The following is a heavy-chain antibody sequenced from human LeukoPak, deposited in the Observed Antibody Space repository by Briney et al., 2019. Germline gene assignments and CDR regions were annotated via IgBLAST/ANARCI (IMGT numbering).Heavy chain of an antibody. CDR1: GYTFTDYY. Sequence: ASVKVSCKASGYTFTDYYIHWVRQAPGHGLEWLGWMNVKTGATSSAQRFPGRFTMTRDTSISTAYMELSRLRSDDTAVYYCARSLYYCSGGNCYTPLHDYWGQGTLVTVSS. V-gene: IGHV1-2*02. D-gene: IGHD2-15*01. CDR2: MNVKTGAT. CDR3: ARSLYYCSGGNCYTPLHDY. J-gene: IGHJ4*02.